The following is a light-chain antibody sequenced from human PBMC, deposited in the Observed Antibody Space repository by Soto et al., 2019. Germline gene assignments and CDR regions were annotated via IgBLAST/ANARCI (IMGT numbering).Light chain of an antibody. CDR1: QSVSTN. Sequence: VMTQSPDTLSVSPGERAPLSYGASQSVSTNLAWYQQKPGQAPWLLIYGASPRATEIPARFSGSGSGTEFTLTIIILHSEDFAVYYCQQYNNWPPWTFGQGTNV. CDR2: GAS. J-gene: IGKJ1*01. CDR3: QQYNNWPPWT. V-gene: IGKV3-15*01.